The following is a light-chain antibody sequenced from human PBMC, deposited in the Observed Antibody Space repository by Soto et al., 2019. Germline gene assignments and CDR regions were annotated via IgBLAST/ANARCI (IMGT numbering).Light chain of an antibody. Sequence: DIVMTQSPDSLAVSLGERATINCKSSQSVLYSSNNKNYLAWYQHKPGQPPKLLIYWASTRESGVPDRFSGSGSGTDFTLTISSLQAEDVAVYSCQQYYNTPPTFGPGTKVDVK. CDR2: WAS. J-gene: IGKJ3*01. V-gene: IGKV4-1*01. CDR1: QSVLYSSNNKNY. CDR3: QQYYNTPPT.